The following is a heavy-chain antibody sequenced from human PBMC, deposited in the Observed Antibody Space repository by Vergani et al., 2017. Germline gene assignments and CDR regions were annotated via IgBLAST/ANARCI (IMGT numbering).Heavy chain of an antibody. Sequence: EVQLVESGGGIVKPGGSLRLSCVASGFSFRNDWMNWVRRTPGKGLEWVGRIKSTFDRGTTDYAAAVKGRFTISRDDSKNTLFLQMNGLKTEDIGVYYCTTDPRYCGDVSCYRLRHHHYYGIDVWGQGTTVTVSS. D-gene: IGHD2-21*01. CDR3: TTDPRYCGDVSCYRLRHHHYYGIDV. J-gene: IGHJ6*02. CDR2: IKSTFDRGTT. V-gene: IGHV3-15*07. CDR1: GFSFRNDW.